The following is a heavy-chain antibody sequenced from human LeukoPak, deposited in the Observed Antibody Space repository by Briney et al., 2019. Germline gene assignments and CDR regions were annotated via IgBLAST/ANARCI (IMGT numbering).Heavy chain of an antibody. CDR3: AIALFCGTINCQGDAFDI. D-gene: IGHD2-21*01. J-gene: IGHJ3*02. Sequence: GGSLRLSCAASGFTFGDYAIHWVRQGPGKGLEWVSGTSWNSGSIGYADSVKGRFTISRDNAKNSLYLQMNSLRAEDTALYYCAIALFCGTINCQGDAFDIWGQGTMVTVSS. V-gene: IGHV3-9*01. CDR1: GFTFGDYA. CDR2: TSWNSGSI.